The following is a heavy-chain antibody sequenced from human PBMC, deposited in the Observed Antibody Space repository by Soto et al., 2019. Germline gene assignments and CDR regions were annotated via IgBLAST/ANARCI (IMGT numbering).Heavy chain of an antibody. D-gene: IGHD3-10*01. Sequence: SETLSLTCTVSGGSSSSGDYYWSWIRQPPGKGLEWIGYIYYSGSTYYNPSLKSRVTISVDTSKNQFSLKLSSVTAADTAVYYCARRFGELFLDPWGQGTLVTVSS. CDR1: GGSSSSGDYY. V-gene: IGHV4-30-4*01. CDR2: IYYSGST. J-gene: IGHJ5*02. CDR3: ARRFGELFLDP.